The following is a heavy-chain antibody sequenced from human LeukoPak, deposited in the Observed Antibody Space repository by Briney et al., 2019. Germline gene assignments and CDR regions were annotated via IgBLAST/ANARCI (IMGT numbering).Heavy chain of an antibody. CDR2: INPNSGGT. CDR1: GYTFTGYY. J-gene: IGHJ4*02. CDR3: ARGVYGGSYLDY. Sequence: GASVKVSCKASGYTFTGYYMHWVRQAPGQGLEWMGWINPNSGGTNYAQKFQGRVTMTTDSSTSAAYMELRSLRSDDTAVYYCARGVYGGSYLDYWGQGILVTVSS. D-gene: IGHD4-23*01. V-gene: IGHV1-2*02.